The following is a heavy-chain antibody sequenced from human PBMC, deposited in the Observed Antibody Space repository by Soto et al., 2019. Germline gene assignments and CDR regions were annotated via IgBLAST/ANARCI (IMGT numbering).Heavy chain of an antibody. J-gene: IGHJ4*02. D-gene: IGHD2-21*02. V-gene: IGHV3-30*04. CDR2: ISDDGTNK. Sequence: GGSLRLSCKGSGFTFSSFAIQWVRQAPGKGLEWVAAISDDGTNKYTADSVKGRFTISRDNSRNTVYLQVNSLRIEDTAVYYCARRLTTXVTAMGYWGQGTPVTVSS. CDR3: ARRLTTXVTAMGY. CDR1: GFTFSSFA.